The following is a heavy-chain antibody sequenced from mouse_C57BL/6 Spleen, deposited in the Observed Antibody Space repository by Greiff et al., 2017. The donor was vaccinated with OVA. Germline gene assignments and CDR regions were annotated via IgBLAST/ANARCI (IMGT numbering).Heavy chain of an antibody. V-gene: IGHV5-17*01. J-gene: IGHJ2*01. CDR1: GFTFSDYG. Sequence: EVQVVESGGGLVKPGGSLKLSCAASGFTFSDYGLHWVRQAPEKGLEWVAYISSGSGTIYYADTVKGRFTISRDNAKNTLFLQMTSLRSEDTSIYYCAKYYGDYWGQGTTLTVSS. CDR3: AKYYGDY. D-gene: IGHD1-1*01. CDR2: ISSGSGTI.